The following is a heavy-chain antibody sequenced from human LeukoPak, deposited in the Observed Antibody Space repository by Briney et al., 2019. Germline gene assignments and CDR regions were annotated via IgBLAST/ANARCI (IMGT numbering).Heavy chain of an antibody. V-gene: IGHV1-46*01. CDR3: ARDPSGYDFDY. CDR1: GYTFTSYY. Sequence: SVKVSCKASGYTFTSYYMHWVRQAPGQGLEWMVIINPSGGSTSYAQKFQGRVTMTRDTSTSTVYMELSSLRSEDTAVYYCARDPSGYDFDYWGQGTLVTVSS. CDR2: INPSGGST. J-gene: IGHJ4*02. D-gene: IGHD5-12*01.